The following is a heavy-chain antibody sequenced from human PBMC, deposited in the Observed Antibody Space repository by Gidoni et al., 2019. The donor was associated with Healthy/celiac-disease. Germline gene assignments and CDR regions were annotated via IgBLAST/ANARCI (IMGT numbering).Heavy chain of an antibody. V-gene: IGHV4-59*01. CDR3: ARVQRGRFFGVVNDAFDI. J-gene: IGHJ3*02. CDR2: IYYSGST. D-gene: IGHD3-3*01. Sequence: QVQLQESGPGLVKPSETLSLTCTVSGGSISSYYWSWIRQPPGKGLEWIGYIYYSGSTNYNPSLKSRVTISVDTSKNQFSLKLSSVTAADTAVYYCARVQRGRFFGVVNDAFDIWGQGTMVTVSS. CDR1: GGSISSYY.